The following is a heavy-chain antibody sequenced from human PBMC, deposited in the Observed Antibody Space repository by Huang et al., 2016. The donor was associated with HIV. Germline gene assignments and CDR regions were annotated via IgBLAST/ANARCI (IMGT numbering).Heavy chain of an antibody. J-gene: IGHJ4*02. CDR3: ARGARQGKYYYGSGTAY. Sequence: EVQLVESGGGLVQPGGSLRLSCAASGFTFSSYWMHWVRQVPGKGLVWVSHSKSDGQSTSYEDSVKGRVTNSRDNAKNTLDLQMNSLRAEDTAVYYCARGARQGKYYYGSGTAYWGQGTLVTVSS. CDR1: GFTFSSYW. V-gene: IGHV3-74*01. D-gene: IGHD3-10*01. CDR2: SKSDGQST.